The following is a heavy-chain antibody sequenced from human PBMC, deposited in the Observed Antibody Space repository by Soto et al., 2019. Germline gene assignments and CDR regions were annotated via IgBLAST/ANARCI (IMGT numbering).Heavy chain of an antibody. CDR3: ARDDFDWLPDPRWFAP. V-gene: IGHV4-4*02. D-gene: IGHD3-9*01. CDR1: GGSISSSNW. Sequence: QVQLQESGPGLVKPSGTLSLTCAVSGGSISSSNWWSWVRQPPGKGLEWIGEIYHSGSTNNNPSPSRRFTSSVDTAKNQFSLQLSSVTAADTAVYYGARDDFDWLPDPRWFAPWGQGTLVTVSS. CDR2: IYHSGST. J-gene: IGHJ5*02.